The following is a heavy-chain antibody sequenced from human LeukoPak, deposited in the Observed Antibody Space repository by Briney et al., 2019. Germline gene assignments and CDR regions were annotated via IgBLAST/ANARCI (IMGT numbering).Heavy chain of an antibody. J-gene: IGHJ4*02. Sequence: GGSLRLSCAASGFTVSSNYMTWVRQAPGKGLEWVSGIYRGGSTYYADSVKARFTISRDNSKHMLYLQMNSLRAEDTAVYYCAREGYSYGLDYWGQGTLVTVSS. V-gene: IGHV3-53*01. CDR3: AREGYSYGLDY. CDR2: IYRGGST. CDR1: GFTVSSNY. D-gene: IGHD5-18*01.